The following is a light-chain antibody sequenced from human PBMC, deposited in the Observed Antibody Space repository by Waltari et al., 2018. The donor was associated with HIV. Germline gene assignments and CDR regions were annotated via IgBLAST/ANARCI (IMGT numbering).Light chain of an antibody. J-gene: IGLJ2*01. CDR3: QSTDNSEDRI. V-gene: IGLV3-25*03. CDR1: ALSKQY. CDR2: KDT. Sequence: SSELTQPPSVSVSPGQTATISCSGNALSKQYAYWYQQKPGQAPVVVRFKDTERPSGIPERFSGSSSGTTVTLTIRGVQAEVEADYYCQSTDNSEDRIFGGGTKLAVL.